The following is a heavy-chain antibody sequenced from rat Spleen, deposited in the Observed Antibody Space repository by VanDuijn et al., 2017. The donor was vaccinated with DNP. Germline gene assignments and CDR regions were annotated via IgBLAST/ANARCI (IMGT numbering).Heavy chain of an antibody. CDR1: GFTFKNYW. D-gene: IGHD1-12*02. Sequence: EVQLVESGGGLVQPGRSLKLSCAASGFTFKNYWMTWIRQVPGKGLEWVASITSSGGNTYYRDSVKGRFTISRDNAKNTQYLQMDSLRSEDTATYYCASSYYYDGSYYPFAYWGQGTLVTVSS. CDR3: ASSYYYDGSYYPFAY. J-gene: IGHJ3*01. CDR2: ITSSGGNT. V-gene: IGHV5-31*01.